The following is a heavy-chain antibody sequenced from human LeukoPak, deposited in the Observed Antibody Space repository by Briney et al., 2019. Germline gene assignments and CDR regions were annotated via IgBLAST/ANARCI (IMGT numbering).Heavy chain of an antibody. D-gene: IGHD5-12*01. Sequence: GASVKVSCKASGYTFVGYYLHWVRQAPGQGLEWMAWIDPYTGNTHYAQKFQGRITVTRDTSVSTTYMELSWLTSDDTARYYCAREYSASEHWGQGTLVTVSP. J-gene: IGHJ4*02. CDR3: AREYSASEH. CDR1: GYTFVGYY. V-gene: IGHV1-2*02. CDR2: IDPYTGNT.